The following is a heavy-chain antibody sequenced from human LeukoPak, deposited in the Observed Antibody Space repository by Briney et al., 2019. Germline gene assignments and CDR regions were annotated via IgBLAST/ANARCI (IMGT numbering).Heavy chain of an antibody. Sequence: ASVKVSCKASGYTFTGYYMHWVRQAPGQGLEWMGWINPNSGGTNYAQKFQGRVTMTRDTSISTAYMELRSLRSDDTAVYYCARDYEVGATFYWYFDLWGRGTLVTVSS. V-gene: IGHV1-2*02. CDR2: INPNSGGT. J-gene: IGHJ2*01. D-gene: IGHD1-26*01. CDR3: ARDYEVGATFYWYFDL. CDR1: GYTFTGYY.